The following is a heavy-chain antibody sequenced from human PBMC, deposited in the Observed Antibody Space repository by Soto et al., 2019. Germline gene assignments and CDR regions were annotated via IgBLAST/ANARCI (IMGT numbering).Heavy chain of an antibody. Sequence: SETLYLTCTVSGGSISSGDYYWSWIRQPPGKGLEWIGYIYYSGSTYYNPSLKSRVTISVDTSKNQFSLKLSSVTAADTAVYYSARVGGYFDWRLQPYFDYWGQGTLVT. V-gene: IGHV4-30-4*01. J-gene: IGHJ4*02. CDR2: IYYSGST. CDR3: ARVGGYFDWRLQPYFDY. D-gene: IGHD3-9*01. CDR1: GGSISSGDYY.